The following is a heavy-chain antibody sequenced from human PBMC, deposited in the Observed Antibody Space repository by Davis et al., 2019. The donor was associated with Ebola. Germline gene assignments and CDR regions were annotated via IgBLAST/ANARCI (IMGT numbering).Heavy chain of an antibody. D-gene: IGHD2-2*01. V-gene: IGHV1-69*02. CDR2: IIPILGIA. CDR3: ARVDLGYCSSTSCYAQRAWWWFDP. J-gene: IGHJ5*02. Sequence: SVKVSCKASGYTFTSYTISWVRQAPGQGLEWMGRIIPILGIANYAQKFQGRVTITADKSTSTAYMELSSLRSEDTAVYYCARVDLGYCSSTSCYAQRAWWWFDPWGQGTLVTVSS. CDR1: GYTFTSYT.